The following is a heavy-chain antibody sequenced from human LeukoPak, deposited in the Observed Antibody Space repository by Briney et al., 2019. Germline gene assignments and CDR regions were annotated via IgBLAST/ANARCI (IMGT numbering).Heavy chain of an antibody. CDR1: GFRLSTYW. CDR2: IKQDGSEK. Sequence: GGSLRLSCAASGFRLSTYWMSWVRQAPGKGLEWVANIKQDGSEKCYVDSVKGRFTISRDNGKNSLYLQMNSLRAEDTAEYYCARDGKSAALDYWGQGTLVTVSS. J-gene: IGHJ4*02. CDR3: ARDGKSAALDY. V-gene: IGHV3-7*01. D-gene: IGHD6-13*01.